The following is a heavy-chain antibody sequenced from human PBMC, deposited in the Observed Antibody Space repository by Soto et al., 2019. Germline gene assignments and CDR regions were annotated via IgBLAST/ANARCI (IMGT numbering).Heavy chain of an antibody. V-gene: IGHV3-23*01. D-gene: IGHD1-1*01. CDR3: ARESEH. CDR2: ITASAGGT. CDR1: GFTFSNYA. Sequence: GGSLRLSCAASGFTFSNYAMSWVRQAPGKGLEWVSTITASAGGTYYADSMKGRFTISRDNSKSTLYLQMYSLRVEDTAVYYCARESEHWGQGTLVTVSS. J-gene: IGHJ4*02.